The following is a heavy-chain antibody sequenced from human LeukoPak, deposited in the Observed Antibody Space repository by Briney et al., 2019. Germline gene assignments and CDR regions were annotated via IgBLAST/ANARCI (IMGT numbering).Heavy chain of an antibody. Sequence: QAGGSLRLSCAASGFTVSSNYMSWVRQAPGKGLEWVSVIYSGGSTYYTDSVKGRFTISRDNSKNTLYLQMNSLRAEDTAVYYCARGGARGYSCGYGLRRGFDYWGQGTLVTVSS. D-gene: IGHD5-18*01. CDR1: GFTVSSNY. CDR3: ARGGARGYSCGYGLRRGFDY. J-gene: IGHJ4*02. CDR2: IYSGGST. V-gene: IGHV3-66*02.